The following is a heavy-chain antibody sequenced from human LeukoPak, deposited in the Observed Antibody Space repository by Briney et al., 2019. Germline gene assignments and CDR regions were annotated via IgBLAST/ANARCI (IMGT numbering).Heavy chain of an antibody. CDR2: INHGGST. D-gene: IGHD3-22*01. CDR1: APSFSGYC. J-gene: IGHJ4*02. CDR3: ATGLDYYDSSGYSDY. Sequence: PSQTLSLTCAVYAPSFSGYCWSCVSHPPGNWLEWLGEINHGGSTNYHPSLKSRVTISVDTSKNQFSLKLSSVTAADTAVYYCATGLDYYDSSGYSDYWGQGTLVTVSS. V-gene: IGHV4-34*01.